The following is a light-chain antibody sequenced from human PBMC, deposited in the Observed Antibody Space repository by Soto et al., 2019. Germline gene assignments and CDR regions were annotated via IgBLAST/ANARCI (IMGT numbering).Light chain of an antibody. J-gene: IGLJ2*01. CDR2: EGS. V-gene: IGLV2-23*01. CDR3: CSYEGSVV. CDR1: SSDVGSYNL. Sequence: QSALTQPASVSGSPGQSITISCTGTSSDVGSYNLVSWYQQHPGKAPKVMIYEGSKRPSGVSNRFSGSKSGNTASLTISGLQDEDEADYYCCSYEGSVVFGGATKVTVL.